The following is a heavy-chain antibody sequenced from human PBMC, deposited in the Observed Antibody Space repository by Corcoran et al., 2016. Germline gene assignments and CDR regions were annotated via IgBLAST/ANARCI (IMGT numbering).Heavy chain of an antibody. CDR1: GESFRGYY. CDR3: ARGRSCVSVCPRDYSGIDV. D-gene: IGHD2-21*02. J-gene: IGHJ6*02. Sequence: QVQLEQWGATLLKPSETLSLTCTIYGESFRGYYWNWIRQPPGKGLEWIGEVYHNGDTKYNPSLKSRVTMSGDTSKNQFSLKLTSVTAADTAVYYGARGRSCVSVCPRDYSGIDVWGQGTTVIVSS. CDR2: VYHNGDT. V-gene: IGHV4-34*02.